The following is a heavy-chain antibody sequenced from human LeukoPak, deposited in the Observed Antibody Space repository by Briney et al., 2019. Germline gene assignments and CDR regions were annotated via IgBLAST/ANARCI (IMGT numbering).Heavy chain of an antibody. CDR2: IRSKPKSYAT. J-gene: IGHJ4*02. D-gene: IGHD2-15*01. Sequence: GGSLRLSCSASGFTFSDSAIHWVRQASGKGLEWVGRIRSKPKSYATAYAASVRGRFTISRDDSKNTAFLQMNSLKSDDTAVYYCAKQLGYCSDGSCYFPYWGQGTLVTVSS. CDR3: AKQLGYCSDGSCYFPY. CDR1: GFTFSDSA. V-gene: IGHV3-73*01.